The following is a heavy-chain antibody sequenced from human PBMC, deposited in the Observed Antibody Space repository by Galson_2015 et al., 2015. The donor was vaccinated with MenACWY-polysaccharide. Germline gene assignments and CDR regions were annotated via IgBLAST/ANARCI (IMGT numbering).Heavy chain of an antibody. D-gene: IGHD6-25*01. CDR1: GFTFSYFG. CDR3: AKDPSAAYWFDP. Sequence: SLRLSCAASGFTFSYFGMSWVRQAPGKGLEWVSSISGGGGGTYYADSVKGRFTISRDNSKNTLYLQISSLRAEDTAVYYCAKDPSAAYWFDPRGQGTLVTVSS. CDR2: ISGGGGGT. V-gene: IGHV3-23*01. J-gene: IGHJ5*02.